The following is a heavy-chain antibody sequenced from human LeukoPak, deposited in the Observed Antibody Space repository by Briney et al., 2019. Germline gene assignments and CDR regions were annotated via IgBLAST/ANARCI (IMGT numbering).Heavy chain of an antibody. V-gene: IGHV1-2*02. J-gene: IGHJ4*02. D-gene: IGHD3-22*01. CDR3: ARGGNGGYWVLPLGY. Sequence: ASVKVSCKASGYTFTGYYMHWVRQAPGQGLEWMGWINPNSGGTNYAQRFQGRVTMTRDTSISTAYMELSRLRSDDTAVYYCARGGNGGYWVLPLGYWGQGTLVTVSS. CDR2: INPNSGGT. CDR1: GYTFTGYY.